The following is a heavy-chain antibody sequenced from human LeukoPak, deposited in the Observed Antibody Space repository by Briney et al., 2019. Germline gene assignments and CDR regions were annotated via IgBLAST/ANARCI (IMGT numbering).Heavy chain of an antibody. CDR1: GFTFSSYS. CDR3: ARDLFYYDSSPAER. CDR2: ISSSSSYI. Sequence: PGGSLRLSCAASGFTFSSYSMNWVRQAPGKGLEWVSSISSSSSYIYYADSVKGRFTISRDNAKNSLYLQMNSLRAEDTALYHCARDLFYYDSSPAERWGQGTLVTVSS. J-gene: IGHJ4*02. V-gene: IGHV3-21*04. D-gene: IGHD3-22*01.